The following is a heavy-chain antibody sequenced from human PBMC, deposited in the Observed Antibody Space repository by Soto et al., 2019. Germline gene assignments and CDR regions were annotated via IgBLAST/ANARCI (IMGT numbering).Heavy chain of an antibody. D-gene: IGHD2-15*01. V-gene: IGHV4-30-4*01. CDR3: ARAPFDVGVVAASGWFDP. CDR1: GGSISSGDYY. Sequence: QVQLQESGPGLVKPSQTLSLTCTVSGGSISSGDYYWRWISQPPGKVLEWIGYIYYLGSTFYNPYLKSRFTISVNTSKNPFSLKLSSVTAADTAVYYCARAPFDVGVVAASGWFDPWGQGTLVTVSS. J-gene: IGHJ5*02. CDR2: IYYLGST.